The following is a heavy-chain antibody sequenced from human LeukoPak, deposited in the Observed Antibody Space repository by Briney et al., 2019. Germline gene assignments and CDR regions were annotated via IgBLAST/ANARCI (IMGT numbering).Heavy chain of an antibody. J-gene: IGHJ4*02. CDR3: ARRYCSSTSCFIDY. V-gene: IGHV4-59*01. CDR2: IYYSGST. CDR1: GGSISSYY. D-gene: IGHD2-2*01. Sequence: SETLSLTRTVSGGSISSYYWSWIRRPPGKGLEWIGYIYYSGSTNYNPSLKSRVTISVDTSKNQFSLKLSSVTAADTAVYYCARRYCSSTSCFIDYWGQGTLVTVSS.